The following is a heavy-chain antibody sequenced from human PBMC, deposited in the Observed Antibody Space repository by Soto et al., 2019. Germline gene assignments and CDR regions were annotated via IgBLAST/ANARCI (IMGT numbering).Heavy chain of an antibody. D-gene: IGHD2-15*01. V-gene: IGHV1-69*06. J-gene: IGHJ6*02. CDR2: IIPIFGTA. Sequence: QVQLVQSGAEVKKPGSSVKVSCKASGGTFSSYAISWVRQAPGQGLEWMGGIIPIFGTANYAQKFQGRVRITADKSTSTAYMELSSLRSEDTAVYYCAREGPLGYCSGGSCYSTHMDVWGQGTTVTVSS. CDR3: AREGPLGYCSGGSCYSTHMDV. CDR1: GGTFSSYA.